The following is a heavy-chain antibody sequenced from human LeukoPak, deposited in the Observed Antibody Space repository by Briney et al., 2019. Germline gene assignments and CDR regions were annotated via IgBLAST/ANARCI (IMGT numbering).Heavy chain of an antibody. J-gene: IGHJ4*02. Sequence: GGSLRLSCAASGFTFSSYTMNWVRQAPGKGLEWVSSISSSSSYICYADSVKGRFTISRDNAKNSLYLQMNSLRAEDTAVYYCARDRNYDYIWGSYRPDYFDYWGQGTLVTVSS. CDR1: GFTFSSYT. CDR2: ISSSSSYI. V-gene: IGHV3-21*01. CDR3: ARDRNYDYIWGSYRPDYFDY. D-gene: IGHD3-16*02.